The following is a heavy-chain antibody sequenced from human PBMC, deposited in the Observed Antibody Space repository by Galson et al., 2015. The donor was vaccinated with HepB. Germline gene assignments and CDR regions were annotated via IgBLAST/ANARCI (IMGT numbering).Heavy chain of an antibody. CDR1: GGTFSSYA. CDR3: ARRGVSVYSYGSGPERYYYYGMDL. V-gene: IGHV1-69*04. J-gene: IGHJ6*02. Sequence: SVKVSCKASGGTFSSYAISWVRQAPGQGLEWMGRIIPILGIANYAQKFQGRVTITADKSTSTAYMELSSLRSEDTAVYYCARRGVSVYSYGSGPERYYYYGMDLWGQGTPVTVSS. CDR2: IIPILGIA. D-gene: IGHD5-18*01.